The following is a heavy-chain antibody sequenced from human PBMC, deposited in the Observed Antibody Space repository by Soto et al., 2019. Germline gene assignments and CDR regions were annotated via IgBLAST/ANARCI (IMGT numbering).Heavy chain of an antibody. J-gene: IGHJ6*02. CDR2: IIPIFGTA. Sequence: HVQLVQSGAEVKKPGSSVKVSCKASGGTFSSYAISWVRQAPGQGLEWMGGIIPIFGTANYAQKFQGRVTITADESTSTAYMELSSLRSEDTAVYYCARDDSGGDCYSCYYYGMDVWGQGTTVTVSS. CDR3: ARDDSGGDCYSCYYYGMDV. D-gene: IGHD2-21*02. CDR1: GGTFSSYA. V-gene: IGHV1-69*01.